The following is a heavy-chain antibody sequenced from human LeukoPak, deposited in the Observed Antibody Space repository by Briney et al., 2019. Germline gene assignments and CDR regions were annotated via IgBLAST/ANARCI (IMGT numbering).Heavy chain of an antibody. Sequence: GGSLRLSCAASGFTFSSYWMSWVRQAPGKGLEWVANIKQDGSEKNYVDSVKGRFTISRDNAKNSLYLQMNSLRAEDTAVYYCARVFVVTVYWAGFHYFDYWGQGTLVTVSS. V-gene: IGHV3-7*01. CDR2: IKQDGSEK. CDR1: GFTFSSYW. J-gene: IGHJ4*02. CDR3: ARVFVVTVYWAGFHYFDY. D-gene: IGHD2-21*02.